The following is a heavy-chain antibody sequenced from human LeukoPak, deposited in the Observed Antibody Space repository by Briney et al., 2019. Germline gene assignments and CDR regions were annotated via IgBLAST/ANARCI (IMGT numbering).Heavy chain of an antibody. CDR3: AREGRSERFGEILYPIDY. CDR2: ISAYNGNT. Sequence: ASVKVSCKASGYTFTSYGISWVRQAPGQGLEWMGWISAYNGNTNYAQKLQGRVTMTTDTSTSTAYMELRSLRSDDTAVYYCAREGRSERFGEILYPIDYWGQGTLVTVSS. V-gene: IGHV1-18*01. J-gene: IGHJ4*02. D-gene: IGHD3-10*01. CDR1: GYTFTSYG.